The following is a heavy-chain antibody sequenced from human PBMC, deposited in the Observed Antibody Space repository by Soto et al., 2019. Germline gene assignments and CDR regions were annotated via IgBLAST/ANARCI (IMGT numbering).Heavy chain of an antibody. V-gene: IGHV3-7*01. CDR1: GFTFSNYW. J-gene: IGHJ4*02. Sequence: PGGSLRLSCAAAGFTFSNYWMSWVRQAPGKGLEWVANIKQDGREKYYVDSVRGRFTISRDNAKNSLYLQMNSLRAEDMAVYYCARDSGYCDYAYWGQGTQVTVSS. D-gene: IGHD1-26*01. CDR2: IKQDGREK. CDR3: ARDSGYCDYAY.